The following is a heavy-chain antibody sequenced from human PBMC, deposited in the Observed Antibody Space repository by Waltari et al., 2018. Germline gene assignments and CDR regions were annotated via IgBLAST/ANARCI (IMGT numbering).Heavy chain of an antibody. CDR2: IYYTGVT. D-gene: IGHD3-3*01. CDR1: GDSITNGRYS. CDR3: ARQLWSGYFDRCDY. V-gene: IGHV4-39*01. J-gene: IGHJ4*02. Sequence: QVQLQESGPGLVKPSETLSLTCAVSGDSITNGRYSWAWIRQPPGKGLEWFGTIYYTGVTYYNPSLKSRVTISQHMSTNQFSLKLNSVSAADTAVYYCARQLWSGYFDRCDYWGQGTAVTVSS.